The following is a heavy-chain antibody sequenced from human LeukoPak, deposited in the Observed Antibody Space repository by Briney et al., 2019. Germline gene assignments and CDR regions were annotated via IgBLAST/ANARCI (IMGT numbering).Heavy chain of an antibody. J-gene: IGHJ4*02. D-gene: IGHD3-10*01. CDR2: ISGGGGST. V-gene: IGHV3-23*01. CDR1: GFTFSSYA. CDR3: ARALGYGSDY. Sequence: GGSLRLSCAASGFTFSSYAMSWVRQAPGKGLEWVSGISGGGGSTYYADSVKGRFTISRDNSKNTLYLQMNSLRAEDTAVYYCARALGYGSDYWGQGTLVTVSS.